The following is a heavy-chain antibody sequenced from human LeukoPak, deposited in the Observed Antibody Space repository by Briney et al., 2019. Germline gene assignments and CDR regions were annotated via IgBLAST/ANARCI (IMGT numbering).Heavy chain of an antibody. CDR1: GDSINNNNYY. J-gene: IGHJ3*02. CDR2: IYYNGRT. Sequence: ASETLSLTCTVSGDSINNNNYYWGWIRQPPGKGLEWIGNIYYNGRTYYSPSLKSRGTISVDTSNNQFSLKLSSVTAAGTAVYYCARITDRTIFGEIMHGFDIWGQGTMVTVSS. CDR3: ARITDRTIFGEIMHGFDI. V-gene: IGHV4-39*01. D-gene: IGHD3-3*01.